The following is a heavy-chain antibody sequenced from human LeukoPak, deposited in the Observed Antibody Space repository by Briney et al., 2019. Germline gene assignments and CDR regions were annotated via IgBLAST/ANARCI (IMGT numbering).Heavy chain of an antibody. CDR3: ARGHYDFWSGYYSAYYYYYMDV. CDR1: GGSFSGYY. D-gene: IGHD3-3*01. V-gene: IGHV4-34*01. CDR2: INHSGSI. J-gene: IGHJ6*03. Sequence: SETLSLTCTVYGGSFSGYYWSWIRQPPGRGLEWIGEINHSGSINYNPSLKSRVTISVDTSKNQFSLKLSSVTAADTAVYYCARGHYDFWSGYYSAYYYYYMDVWGKGTTVTVSS.